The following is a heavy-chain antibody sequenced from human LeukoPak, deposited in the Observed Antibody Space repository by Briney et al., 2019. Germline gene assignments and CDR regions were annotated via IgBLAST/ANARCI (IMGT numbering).Heavy chain of an antibody. J-gene: IGHJ4*02. CDR2: ISAYNGNT. V-gene: IGHV1-18*01. D-gene: IGHD6-13*01. Sequence: ASVKVSCKASGYTFTSYGISGVRQAAGQGGEGMGWISAYNGNTNYAQKLQGRVTMTTDTSTSTASMELRSLRSDDRAVYYCARDGGSSWCGIDYWGQGTLVTVSS. CDR1: GYTFTSYG. CDR3: ARDGGSSWCGIDY.